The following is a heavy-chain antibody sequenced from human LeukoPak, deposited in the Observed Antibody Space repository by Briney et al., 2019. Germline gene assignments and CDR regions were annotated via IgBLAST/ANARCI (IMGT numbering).Heavy chain of an antibody. Sequence: PGGSLRLSCAASGFTVSSNYMSWVRQAPGEGLEWVSVFYSGDNTYYADSVKGRFTISRDNSKNTLYLQMNSLRAEDTAVYYCARTLAAAGTTGGDYFDCWGQGTLVTVSS. J-gene: IGHJ4*02. CDR2: FYSGDNT. CDR1: GFTVSSNY. CDR3: ARTLAAAGTTGGDYFDC. D-gene: IGHD6-13*01. V-gene: IGHV3-53*01.